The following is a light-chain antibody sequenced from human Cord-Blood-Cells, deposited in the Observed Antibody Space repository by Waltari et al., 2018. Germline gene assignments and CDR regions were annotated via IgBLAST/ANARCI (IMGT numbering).Light chain of an antibody. Sequence: DIQMIQSPSSLSASVGARVTITCLASQSISSYLNWYQQQPGKAPKLMIYAASSLQSGVPSRFSGSGSVTDFTLTISSLQPEDFATYYCQQSYSTLFTFGPGTKVDI. V-gene: IGKV1-39*01. CDR3: QQSYSTLFT. CDR2: AAS. J-gene: IGKJ3*01. CDR1: QSISSY.